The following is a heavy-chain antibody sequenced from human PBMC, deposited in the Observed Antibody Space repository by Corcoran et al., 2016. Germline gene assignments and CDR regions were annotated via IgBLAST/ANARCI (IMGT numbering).Heavy chain of an antibody. CDR3: ARSTTIFGVVTYGMDV. CDR1: GYSFTSYW. Sequence: EVQLVQSGAEVKKPGESLQLSCKGSGYSFTSYWIGWVRQMPGKGLEWMGIIYPGDSDTRYSPSFQGQVTISADKSISTAYLQWSSLKASDTAMYYCARSTTIFGVVTYGMDVWGQGTTVTVSS. V-gene: IGHV5-51*01. J-gene: IGHJ6*02. CDR2: IYPGDSDT. D-gene: IGHD3-3*01.